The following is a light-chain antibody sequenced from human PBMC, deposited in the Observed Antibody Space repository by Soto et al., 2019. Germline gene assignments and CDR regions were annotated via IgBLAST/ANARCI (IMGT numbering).Light chain of an antibody. CDR2: DAS. CDR1: QSVSSY. CDR3: QQRSNRIS. Sequence: EILLTHSPATLSLSPGERATLSCRASQSVSSYLAWYQQKPGQAPRLLIYDASNSATGIPARFSGSGSGTDFTLTFRSLEPEDFAVYSCQQRSNRISFGPGTKVDIK. J-gene: IGKJ3*01. V-gene: IGKV3-11*01.